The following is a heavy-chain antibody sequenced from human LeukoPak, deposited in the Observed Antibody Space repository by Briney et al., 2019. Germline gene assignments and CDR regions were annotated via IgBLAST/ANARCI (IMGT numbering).Heavy chain of an antibody. D-gene: IGHD6-19*01. CDR1: GFTFSSYW. J-gene: IGHJ4*02. Sequence: PGGSLRLSCVASGFTFSSYWMHWVRQAPGKGLVWVSRINSDGSSTKCADSVKGRFTISRDNAKNTLYLQMNSLRAEDTAVYYCARDIFPSIAVAGIDYWGQGTLVTVSS. CDR2: INSDGSST. V-gene: IGHV3-74*03. CDR3: ARDIFPSIAVAGIDY.